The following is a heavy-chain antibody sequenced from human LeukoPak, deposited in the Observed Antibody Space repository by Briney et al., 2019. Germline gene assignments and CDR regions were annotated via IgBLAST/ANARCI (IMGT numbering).Heavy chain of an antibody. CDR2: ISSSSYI. D-gene: IGHD3-22*01. CDR3: ARDSLDSSGFYPTDY. J-gene: IGHJ4*02. Sequence: PGGSLRLSCAASGFTFSRYTMNWVRQAPGKGLEWVSYISSSSYIYYADSVKGRFTISRDNAKNSVYLQMNSLRAEDTAVYYCARDSLDSSGFYPTDYWGQGTLVTVSS. CDR1: GFTFSRYT. V-gene: IGHV3-21*01.